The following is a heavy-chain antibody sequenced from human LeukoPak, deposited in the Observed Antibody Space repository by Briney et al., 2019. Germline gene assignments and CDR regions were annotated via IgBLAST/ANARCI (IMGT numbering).Heavy chain of an antibody. CDR1: GGSISSYY. D-gene: IGHD3-22*01. CDR3: AFGSGYYYY. CDR2: IYYSEST. Sequence: SETLSLTCTVSGGSISSYYWSWIRQPPGKGLEWIGYIYYSESTNYNPSLKSRVTISVDTSKNQFSLKLSSVTAADTAVYYCAFGSGYYYYWGQGTLVTVSS. J-gene: IGHJ4*02. V-gene: IGHV4-59*01.